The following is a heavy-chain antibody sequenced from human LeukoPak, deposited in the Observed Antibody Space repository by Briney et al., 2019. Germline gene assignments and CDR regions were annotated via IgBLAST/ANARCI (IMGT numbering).Heavy chain of an antibody. D-gene: IGHD3-22*01. V-gene: IGHV4-34*01. J-gene: IGHJ4*02. CDR3: ARGCITMIVVPPPFDY. CDR2: INHSGST. Sequence: NPSETLSLTCAVYGGSFSGYYWSWIRQPPGKGLEWIGEINHSGSTNYNPSLKSRVTISVDTSKNQFSLKLSSVTAADTAVYYCARGCITMIVVPPPFDYWGQGTLVTVSS. CDR1: GGSFSGYY.